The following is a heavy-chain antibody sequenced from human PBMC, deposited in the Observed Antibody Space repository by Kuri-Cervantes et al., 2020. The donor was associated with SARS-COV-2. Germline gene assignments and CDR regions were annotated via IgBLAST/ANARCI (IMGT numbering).Heavy chain of an antibody. CDR2: INAGNGNT. CDR3: ARDRVTPSSWTHYYDSSGYDP. V-gene: IGHV1-3*01. CDR1: GYTFTSYA. D-gene: IGHD3-22*01. Sequence: ASVKVSCKASGYTFTSYAMHWVRQAPGQRLEWMGWINAGNGNTKYSQKFQGRVIITRDTSASTAYMELSSLRSEDTAVYYCARDRVTPSSWTHYYDSSGYDPWGQGTLVTVSS. J-gene: IGHJ5*02.